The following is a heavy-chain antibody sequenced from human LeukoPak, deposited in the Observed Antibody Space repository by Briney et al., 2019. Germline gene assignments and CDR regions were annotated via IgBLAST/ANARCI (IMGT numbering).Heavy chain of an antibody. J-gene: IGHJ4*02. V-gene: IGHV3-23*01. CDR3: AKGTRRQQLAYFDY. D-gene: IGHD6-13*01. CDR1: GFTFSSYA. Sequence: GGSLRLSCAASGFTFSSYAMTWVRQAPGKGLEWVSGIIGSGDSTYYADSVKGRFTIPRDNSKNTVYLQMSSLRAEDTAVYYCAKGTRRQQLAYFDYWGQGTLVTVSS. CDR2: IIGSGDST.